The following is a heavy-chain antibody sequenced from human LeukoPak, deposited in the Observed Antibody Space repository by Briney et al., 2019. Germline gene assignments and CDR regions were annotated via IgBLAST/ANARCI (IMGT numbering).Heavy chain of an antibody. J-gene: IGHJ5*02. CDR2: IYYSGST. CDR1: GHSISSYY. CDR3: ARLTVAAAANNWFDP. V-gene: IGHV4-59*12. Sequence: SETLSLTCTVSGHSISSYYWSWIRQPPGKGLEWIGFIYYSGSTNYNPSLKSQVTISVDTSKNQFSLKLSSVTAADTAVYYCARLTVAAAANNWFDPWGQGTLVTVSS. D-gene: IGHD6-13*01.